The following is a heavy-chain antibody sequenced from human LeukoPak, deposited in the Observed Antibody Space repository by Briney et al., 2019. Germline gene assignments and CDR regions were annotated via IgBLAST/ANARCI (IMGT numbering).Heavy chain of an antibody. CDR2: ISGSGGST. CDR3: ARALPPLNYDISTGYLGEVAAFDI. Sequence: GGSLRLSCAASGFTFSSYGMSWVRQAPGKGLEWVSAISGSGGSTYYADSVKGRFTISRDNAKSSLYLQMNSLRAEDTALYYCARALPPLNYDISTGYLGEVAAFDIWGQGTMVTVSS. CDR1: GFTFSSYG. J-gene: IGHJ3*02. D-gene: IGHD3-9*01. V-gene: IGHV3-23*01.